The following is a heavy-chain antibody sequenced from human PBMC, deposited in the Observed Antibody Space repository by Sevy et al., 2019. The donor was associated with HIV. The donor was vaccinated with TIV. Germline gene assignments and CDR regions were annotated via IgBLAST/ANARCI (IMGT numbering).Heavy chain of an antibody. D-gene: IGHD1-26*01. CDR1: GGSVTSADNS. Sequence: SETLSLTCTVSGGSVTSADNSWGWFRRPPGKGLEWIGCIYNSEQTYYNPSLKSRVTISVDASQNLFSLKLTSGTAADTAVYYCAQWLAATALFHSWGQGTLVTVSS. V-gene: IGHV4-39*02. CDR3: AQWLAATALFHS. J-gene: IGHJ4*02. CDR2: IYNSEQT.